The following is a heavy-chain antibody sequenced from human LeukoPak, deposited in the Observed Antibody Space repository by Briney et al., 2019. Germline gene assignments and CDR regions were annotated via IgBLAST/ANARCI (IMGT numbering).Heavy chain of an antibody. CDR3: EVYVATVTRDAFDI. CDR1: GFTFSTYA. Sequence: GGSLRLSCAASGFTFSTYAMTWVRQAPGKGPEWVSVISGSGDNTYYADSVKGRFTISRDNSKNTVHLQLNSLRAEDTAVYYCEVYVATVTRDAFDIWGQGTMVTVSS. V-gene: IGHV3-23*01. J-gene: IGHJ3*02. D-gene: IGHD4-17*01. CDR2: ISGSGDNT.